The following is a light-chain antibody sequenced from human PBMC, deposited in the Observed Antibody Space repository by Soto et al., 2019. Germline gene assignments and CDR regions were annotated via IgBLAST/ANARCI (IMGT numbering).Light chain of an antibody. CDR2: KAS. V-gene: IGKV1-5*03. Sequence: DIQMTQSPSTLSASVGDRVTITCRASQSFSTWLAWYQQKPGKAPKLLIYKASSLESGVPSRFSGSGSGTEFTLTISSLQPDDFTTYYCQQYNSFPLTFGGGTKVEIK. CDR3: QQYNSFPLT. J-gene: IGKJ4*01. CDR1: QSFSTW.